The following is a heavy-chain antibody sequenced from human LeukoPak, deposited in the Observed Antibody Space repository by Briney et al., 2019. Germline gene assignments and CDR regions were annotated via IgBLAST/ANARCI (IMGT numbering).Heavy chain of an antibody. D-gene: IGHD2-2*01. CDR3: ARDERSSTSFPVDY. J-gene: IGHJ4*02. V-gene: IGHV3-33*01. Sequence: AGGSLRLSCAASGFTFSSYGMHWVRQAPGKGLEWVAVIWYDGSNKYYADSVKGRFTISRDNSKNTLYLQMNSLRAEDTAVYYCARDERSSTSFPVDYWGQGTLVTVSS. CDR2: IWYDGSNK. CDR1: GFTFSSYG.